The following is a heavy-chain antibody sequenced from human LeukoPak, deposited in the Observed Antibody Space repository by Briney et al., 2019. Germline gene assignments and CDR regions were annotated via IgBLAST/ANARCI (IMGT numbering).Heavy chain of an antibody. V-gene: IGHV1-18*01. CDR2: ISAYNGNT. CDR1: GYTFTSYG. J-gene: IGHJ6*02. Sequence: ASVKVSCKASGYTFTSYGISWVRQAPGQGLEWMGWISAYNGNTNYSQKLQGRVTMTTDTSTSTDYMELRSLRSDDTAVYYCAREVYDSSAMYYHYYYGMDVWGQGTTVTVSS. D-gene: IGHD3-22*01. CDR3: AREVYDSSAMYYHYYYGMDV.